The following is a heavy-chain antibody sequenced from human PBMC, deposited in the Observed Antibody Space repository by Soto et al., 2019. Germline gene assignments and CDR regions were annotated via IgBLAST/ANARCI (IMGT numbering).Heavy chain of an antibody. CDR3: ARDEIEDIVVVPAAINYYYYGMDV. J-gene: IGHJ6*02. CDR1: GFTFSSYA. V-gene: IGHV3-30-3*01. D-gene: IGHD2-2*01. CDR2: ISYDGSNK. Sequence: GGSLRLSCAASGFTFSSYAMHWVRQAPGKGLEWVAVISYDGSNKYYADSVKGRFTISRDNSKNTLYLQMNSLRAEDTAVYYCARDEIEDIVVVPAAINYYYYGMDVWGQGTTVTVSS.